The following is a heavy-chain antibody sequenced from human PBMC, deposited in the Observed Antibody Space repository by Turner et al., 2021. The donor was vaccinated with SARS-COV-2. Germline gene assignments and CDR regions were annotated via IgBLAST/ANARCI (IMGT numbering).Heavy chain of an antibody. D-gene: IGHD7-27*01. CDR1: GFTFGKYA. V-gene: IGHV3-49*03. J-gene: IGHJ4*02. CDR3: ARGRTGASYYFDY. CDR2: IRSKNFGGTT. Sequence: EVRVVASGGGLVQPGRSLRLSCTASGFTFGKYAMSWIRQAPGKGLEWVGFIRSKNFGGTTEYATSVRGRFNVSRDDSRTIAYLHMSSLKTEDTAVYYCARGRTGASYYFDYWGQGILVTVSS.